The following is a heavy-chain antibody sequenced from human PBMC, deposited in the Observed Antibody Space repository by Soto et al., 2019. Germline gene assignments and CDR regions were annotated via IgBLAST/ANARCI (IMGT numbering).Heavy chain of an antibody. Sequence: EVQLLESGGGLVQPGGSLRLSCAASGFTFSSYAMSWVRQAPGKGLEWVSSISSSSSYIYYADSVKGRFTISRDNAKNSLYLQMNSLRAEDTAVYYCAGPDCSSTSCYGDYYYGMDVWGQGTTVTVSS. CDR3: AGPDCSSTSCYGDYYYGMDV. J-gene: IGHJ6*02. V-gene: IGHV3-21*01. CDR2: ISSSSSYI. D-gene: IGHD2-2*01. CDR1: GFTFSSYA.